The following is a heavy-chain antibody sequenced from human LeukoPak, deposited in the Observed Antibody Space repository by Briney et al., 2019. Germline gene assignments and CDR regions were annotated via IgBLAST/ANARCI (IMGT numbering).Heavy chain of an antibody. V-gene: IGHV4-38-2*01. Sequence: SETLSLTCDVSGYSITGGYYWGWIRQPPGEGLEWIGSAFHSGTAFYNPSLRSRVTVSVDTAKNQFSLRLSSVTAADTAVYYCARLPHCDGAKYHGGGYHSDYWGQGILVTVSS. CDR1: GYSITGGYY. CDR3: ARLPHCDGAKYHGGGYHSDY. J-gene: IGHJ4*02. D-gene: IGHD2-2*01. CDR2: AFHSGTA.